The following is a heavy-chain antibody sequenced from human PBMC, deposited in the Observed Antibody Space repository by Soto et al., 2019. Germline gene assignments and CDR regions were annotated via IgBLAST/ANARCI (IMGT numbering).Heavy chain of an antibody. V-gene: IGHV3-23*01. CDR2: ISGSDDST. D-gene: IGHD6-6*01. J-gene: IGHJ4*02. Sequence: EVQLLESGGGLVQPGESLRLSCAASGFTFSSYAMSWVRQAPGKGLEWVSVISGSDDSTYYADSVKGRFTISRDNSKNTLYLQMNSLRAEDTAVDYCAKRSSSSTFDSWGQGPLVTVSS. CDR3: AKRSSSSTFDS. CDR1: GFTFSSYA.